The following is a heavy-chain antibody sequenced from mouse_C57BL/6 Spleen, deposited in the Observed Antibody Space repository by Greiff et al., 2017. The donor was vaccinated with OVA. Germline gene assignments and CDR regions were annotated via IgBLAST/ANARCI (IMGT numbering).Heavy chain of an antibody. CDR1: GFTFSDYG. V-gene: IGHV5-17*01. CDR2: ISSGSSTI. J-gene: IGHJ2*01. Sequence: EVQGVESGGGLVKPGGSLKLSCAASGFTFSDYGMHWVRQAPEKGLEWVAYISSGSSTIYYADTVKGRFTISRDNAKNTLFLQMTSLRSEDTAMYYCARAFITTVVAPFDYWGQGTTLTVSS. CDR3: ARAFITTVVAPFDY. D-gene: IGHD1-1*01.